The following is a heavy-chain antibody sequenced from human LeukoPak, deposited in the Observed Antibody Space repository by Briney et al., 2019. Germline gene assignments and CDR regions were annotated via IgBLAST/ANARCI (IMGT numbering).Heavy chain of an antibody. CDR1: GGSISSSSYY. Sequence: PSETLSLTCTVSGGSISSSSYYWGWIRQPPGKGLEWIGSIYYGGSTYYNPSLKSRVTISVDTSKNQFSLKLSSVTAADTAVYYCARGTSSSWVNYFDYWGQGTLVTVSS. CDR3: ARGTSSSWVNYFDY. V-gene: IGHV4-39*07. D-gene: IGHD6-13*01. J-gene: IGHJ4*02. CDR2: IYYGGST.